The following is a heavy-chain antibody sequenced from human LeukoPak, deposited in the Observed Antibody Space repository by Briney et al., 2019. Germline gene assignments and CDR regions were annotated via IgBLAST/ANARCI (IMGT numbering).Heavy chain of an antibody. CDR2: ICFSGTT. J-gene: IGHJ4*02. CDR3: ARETRNYYDSSAYYSFDY. V-gene: IGHV4-39*02. D-gene: IGHD3-22*01. Sequence: SETLSLTCSVSGGSIRSSDYFWGWIRQSPGKGLEWIGAICFSGTTYYNPSLKSRVTISVDTSKNHFSLKLSSVTAADTAIYYCARETRNYYDSSAYYSFDYWGQGTLVTVSS. CDR1: GGSIRSSDYF.